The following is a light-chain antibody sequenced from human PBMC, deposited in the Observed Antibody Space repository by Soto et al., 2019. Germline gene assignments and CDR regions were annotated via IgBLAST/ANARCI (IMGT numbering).Light chain of an antibody. CDR3: QQRPNWPPRYT. V-gene: IGKV3-11*01. CDR2: DAS. Sequence: EIVLTQSPATLSLSPGERATLSCRASQSVSSYLAWYQQKPGRAPRLLIYDASNRATGIPARFSGSGSGTDFTLTISSLEPEDFAVYYCQQRPNWPPRYTFGQGTKLEIK. CDR1: QSVSSY. J-gene: IGKJ2*01.